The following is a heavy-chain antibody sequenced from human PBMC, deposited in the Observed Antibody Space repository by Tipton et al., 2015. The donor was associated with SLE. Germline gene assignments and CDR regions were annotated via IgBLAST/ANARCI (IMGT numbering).Heavy chain of an antibody. V-gene: IGHV3-23*01. CDR2: ISGSGTNT. CDR3: AREVVQNFDL. D-gene: IGHD2-15*01. Sequence: SLRLSCAASGFTFSTYAMSWVRQAPGKGLEWVSGISGSGTNTYYADSVKGRFTISRDNSKNTLYLQMNSLRAEDTAVYYCAREVVQNFDLWGRGTLVTVSS. CDR1: GFTFSTYA. J-gene: IGHJ2*01.